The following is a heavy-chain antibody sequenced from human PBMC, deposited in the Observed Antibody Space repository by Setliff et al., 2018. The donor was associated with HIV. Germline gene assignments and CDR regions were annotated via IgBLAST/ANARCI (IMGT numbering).Heavy chain of an antibody. D-gene: IGHD5-18*01. CDR2: IYYSGDT. V-gene: IGHV4-31*03. CDR1: GGSIYSGAYY. J-gene: IGHJ4*02. Sequence: PSLTCPVSGGSIYSGAYYWAWIRQHPGKGLEWIGHIYYSGDTHYNPSLKSRLTISIDTSVNQFSLKLSSVTAADTAVYFCARIAWYSESTYGHDLYYFDFWGQGSLVTVSS. CDR3: ARIAWYSESTYGHDLYYFDF.